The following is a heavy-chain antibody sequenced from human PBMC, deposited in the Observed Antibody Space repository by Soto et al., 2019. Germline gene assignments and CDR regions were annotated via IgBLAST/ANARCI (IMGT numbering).Heavy chain of an antibody. CDR1: GFTFSSYA. CDR3: ARDLGAPGY. J-gene: IGHJ4*02. CDR2: ISYDGSNK. Sequence: GGSQRLSCAASGFTFSSYAMHWVRQAPGKGLEWVAVISYDGSNKYYADSVKGRFTISRDNSKNTLYLQMNSLRAEDTAVYYCARDLGAPGYWGQGTLVTVSS. V-gene: IGHV3-30-3*01. D-gene: IGHD1-26*01.